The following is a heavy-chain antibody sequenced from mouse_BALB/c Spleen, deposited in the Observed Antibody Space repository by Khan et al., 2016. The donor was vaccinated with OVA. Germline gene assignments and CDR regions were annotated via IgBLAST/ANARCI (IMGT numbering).Heavy chain of an antibody. D-gene: IGHD2-1*01. Sequence: EVELVESGGGLVQPGGSRKLSCVASGFTLSSFGMHWVRQAPMKGLEWVAYISSGRSTIYYVDTMKGRFTISRDHPPNTLFLEMTRRRSEDTAMYYCARSGGNFHWYFDVWGAGTSVTGSS. CDR1: GFTLSSFG. CDR3: ARSGGNFHWYFDV. V-gene: IGHV5-17*02. J-gene: IGHJ1*01. CDR2: ISSGRSTI.